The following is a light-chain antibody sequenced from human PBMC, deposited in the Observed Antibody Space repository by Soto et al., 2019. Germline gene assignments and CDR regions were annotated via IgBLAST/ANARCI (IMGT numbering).Light chain of an antibody. J-gene: IGKJ4*01. Sequence: EIVLTQSPATLSLSPGERATLSCRASQSVSSYLAWYQQKPGQAPRLLIYDASNRATGIPARFSGSGSGTDFTLTISSPENEDFAVSYCQQSSNWLTFGGGTKVDIK. CDR1: QSVSSY. CDR2: DAS. V-gene: IGKV3-11*01. CDR3: QQSSNWLT.